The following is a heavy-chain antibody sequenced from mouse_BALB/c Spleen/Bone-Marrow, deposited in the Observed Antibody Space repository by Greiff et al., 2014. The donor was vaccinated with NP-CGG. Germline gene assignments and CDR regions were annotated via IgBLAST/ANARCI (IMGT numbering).Heavy chain of an antibody. V-gene: IGHV1-5*01. CDR3: TSPGDYGYYGFAY. D-gene: IGHD1-2*01. CDR2: FNPRNSDS. J-gene: IGHJ3*01. Sequence: VQLQQSGTVVARPGTSVRMSCKASGYTFTTYWMHWVKQRPGQGLEWIDAFNPRNSDSHYNQKFKAKAELTAVTSANTAYMELSSLTDEDSAVYYCTSPGDYGYYGFAYWGQGTLVTVSA. CDR1: GYTFTTYW.